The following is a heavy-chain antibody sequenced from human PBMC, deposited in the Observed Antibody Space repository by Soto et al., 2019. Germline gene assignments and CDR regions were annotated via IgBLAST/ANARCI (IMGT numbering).Heavy chain of an antibody. V-gene: IGHV1-69*13. CDR1: GGTFSSYA. D-gene: IGHD2-15*01. CDR3: ARGRIAIKWFDP. Sequence: SVKVSCKASGGTFSSYAVSWVRQAPGQGLEWMGGIIPIFGTANYAQKFQGRVTITADESTSTAYMELSSLRSEDTAVYYCARGRIAIKWFDPWGQGTLVTVSS. J-gene: IGHJ5*02. CDR2: IIPIFGTA.